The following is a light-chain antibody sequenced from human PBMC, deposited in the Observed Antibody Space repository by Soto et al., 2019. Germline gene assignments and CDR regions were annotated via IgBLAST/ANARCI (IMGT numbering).Light chain of an antibody. V-gene: IGKV3-20*01. CDR2: GAS. J-gene: IGKJ1*01. Sequence: EIVLTQSPGTLSLSPGERATLSCRARQSVSSSYLVWYQQKPGQAPRLLMYGASSRATGIPDRFSGSGSGTDFTLTISRLEPEDFAVYYCQQYDSSSWTVGQGTKVEIK. CDR1: QSVSSSY. CDR3: QQYDSSSWT.